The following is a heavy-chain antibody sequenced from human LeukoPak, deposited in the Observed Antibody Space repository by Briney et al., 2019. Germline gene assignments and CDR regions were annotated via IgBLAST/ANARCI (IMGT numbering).Heavy chain of an antibody. CDR2: INPNSGGT. CDR3: ARFGLAARRMGAAVY. CDR1: GYTFTRYY. V-gene: IGHV1-2*02. J-gene: IGHJ4*02. Sequence: ASVKVSCKASGYTFTRYYMHWVRQAPGQGLEWMGWINPNSGGTNYAQKFQGRVTMTRDTSISTAYMELSRLRYDDTAVYYCARFGLAARRMGAAVYWGQGTLVTVSS. D-gene: IGHD6-6*01.